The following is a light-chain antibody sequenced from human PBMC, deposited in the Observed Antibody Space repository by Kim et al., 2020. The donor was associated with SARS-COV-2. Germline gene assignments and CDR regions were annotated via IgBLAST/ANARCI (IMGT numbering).Light chain of an antibody. Sequence: ASVGDRVTITFQASQDVNNYLNWYQQKPGKAPNLLIYDASNLETGVPSRFRGSGSGTEFTLTIRSLQPEDIATYYCQQYESLPLTFGGGTKVDIK. CDR2: DAS. CDR3: QQYESLPLT. J-gene: IGKJ4*01. CDR1: QDVNNY. V-gene: IGKV1-33*01.